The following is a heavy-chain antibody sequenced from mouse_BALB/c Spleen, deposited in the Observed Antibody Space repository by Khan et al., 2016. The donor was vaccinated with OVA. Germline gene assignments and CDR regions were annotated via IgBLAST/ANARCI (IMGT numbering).Heavy chain of an antibody. Sequence: EVELVESGGDLVKPGGSLKLSCAASGFTFSTYGMSWVRQPPDKRLEWVATISSGGSYTSYVDSVKGRFTISRDNAKSTLYLQMSSLKSEDTAMYYCTRLAYYYNSEGFAYWGQGTLVTVSA. CDR3: TRLAYYYNSEGFAY. V-gene: IGHV5-6*01. CDR2: ISSGGSYT. CDR1: GFTFSTYG. D-gene: IGHD1-1*02. J-gene: IGHJ3*01.